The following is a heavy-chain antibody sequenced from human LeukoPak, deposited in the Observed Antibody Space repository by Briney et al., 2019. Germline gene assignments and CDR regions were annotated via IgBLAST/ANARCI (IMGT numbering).Heavy chain of an antibody. CDR3: AKRSDYGGNRNYFHS. CDR2: INDGGGDT. V-gene: IGHV3-23*01. J-gene: IGHJ4*02. CDR1: GFTFSSYG. Sequence: GGSLRLSCAASGFTFSSYGMSWVRQAPGKGLEWVSAINDGGGDTYYADSVKGRFSISRDNSKNTLYLQVLSLRAEDTAVYYCAKRSDYGGNRNYFHSWGQGSPVTVSS. D-gene: IGHD4-23*01.